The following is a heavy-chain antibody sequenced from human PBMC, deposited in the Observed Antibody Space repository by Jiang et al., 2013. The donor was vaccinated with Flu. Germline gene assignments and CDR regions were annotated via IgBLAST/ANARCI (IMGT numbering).Heavy chain of an antibody. Sequence: AASGFTFSSYAMHWVRQTPGKGLEWVAVISYDGSNKYYADSVKGRFTISRDNSKNTLYLQMNSLRAEDTAVYYCARDTKVTTGWFDPWGQGTLVTVSS. J-gene: IGHJ5*02. CDR1: GFTFSSYA. CDR3: ARDTKVTTGWFDP. D-gene: IGHD4-11*01. V-gene: IGHV3-30-3*01. CDR2: ISYDGSNK.